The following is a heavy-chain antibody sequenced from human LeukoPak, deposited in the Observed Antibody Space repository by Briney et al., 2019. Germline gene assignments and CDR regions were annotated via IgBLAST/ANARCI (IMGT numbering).Heavy chain of an antibody. Sequence: PGESLRLSCAASGFMLRSYWMSWVRQAPGKGLEWVANIDQDGTSKYYVDSVKGRFTTSRDDAKNSLYLQMNSLRAEDTAVYYCARDLFSGSYYEDFWGQGTLVTVSS. CDR2: IDQDGTSK. CDR1: GFMLRSYW. CDR3: ARDLFSGSYYEDF. J-gene: IGHJ4*02. D-gene: IGHD1-26*01. V-gene: IGHV3-7*01.